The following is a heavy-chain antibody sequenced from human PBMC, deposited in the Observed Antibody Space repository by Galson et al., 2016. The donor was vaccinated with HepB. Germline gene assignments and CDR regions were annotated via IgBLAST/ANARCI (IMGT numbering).Heavy chain of an antibody. D-gene: IGHD2-21*01. CDR3: VTDRQYRGSSGTCYWEFDY. V-gene: IGHV3-9*01. Sequence: SLRLSCAASGFTFDDYGMDWVRQAPRKGLEWVSGISWNSGGVGYADSVKGRFTISRDNAKNSLYLQMNSLRAEDTALYYCVTDRQYRGSSGTCYWEFDYWGQGTLVTVSA. CDR2: ISWNSGGV. J-gene: IGHJ4*02. CDR1: GFTFDDYG.